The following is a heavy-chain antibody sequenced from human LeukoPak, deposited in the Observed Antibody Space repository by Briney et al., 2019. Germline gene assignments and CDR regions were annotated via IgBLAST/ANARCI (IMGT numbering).Heavy chain of an antibody. CDR2: IYYSGST. V-gene: IGHV4-59*01. Sequence: SETLSLTCTVSGGSISSYYWSWIRQPPGKGLEWIGYIYYSGSTNYNPSLKSRVTISVDTSKNQFSLKLSSVTAADTAVYYCARGPVVDGMDVWGQGTTVTVSS. D-gene: IGHD2-15*01. J-gene: IGHJ6*02. CDR3: ARGPVVDGMDV. CDR1: GGSISSYY.